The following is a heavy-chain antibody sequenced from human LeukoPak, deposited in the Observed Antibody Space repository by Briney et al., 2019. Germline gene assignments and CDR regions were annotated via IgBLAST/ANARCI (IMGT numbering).Heavy chain of an antibody. D-gene: IGHD4-11*01. Sequence: SETLSLTCTVSGGSISSYYWSWIRQPPGKGLEWIGYIYDSGSTNYNPSLKSRVTISVDTSKNQFSLKLSSVTAADTAVYYCARAPETTVIPLGYYYYYMDVWGKGTTVTVSS. CDR3: ARAPETTVIPLGYYYYYMDV. CDR1: GGSISSYY. V-gene: IGHV4-59*01. J-gene: IGHJ6*03. CDR2: IYDSGST.